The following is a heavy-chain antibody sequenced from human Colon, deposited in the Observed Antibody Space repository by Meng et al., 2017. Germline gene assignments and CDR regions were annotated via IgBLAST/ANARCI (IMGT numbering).Heavy chain of an antibody. Sequence: GESLKISCAASGFTFGPYNMHWVRQTPGEGLVWVSRINTDASITTYADSVKGRFTISRDDAKNTVYLQMKSLRAEDTAVYYCARDADWVVFDLWGQGALVTVSS. J-gene: IGHJ4*02. CDR1: GFTFGPYN. CDR3: ARDADWVVFDL. D-gene: IGHD3-9*01. V-gene: IGHV3-74*01. CDR2: INTDASIT.